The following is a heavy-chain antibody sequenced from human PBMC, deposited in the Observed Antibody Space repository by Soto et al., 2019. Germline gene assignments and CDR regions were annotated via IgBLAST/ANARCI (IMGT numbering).Heavy chain of an antibody. Sequence: SEPLSLTCTVSGGSISSDDYYWSWIRQPPGKGLECIGYIYYSGSTYYNPSLKSRVTISVDTSKNQFSLKLSSVTAADTAVYYCARVWGGAFDIWGQGTMVTVSS. J-gene: IGHJ3*02. CDR3: ARVWGGAFDI. V-gene: IGHV4-30-4*02. CDR2: IYYSGST. D-gene: IGHD3-10*01. CDR1: GGSISSDDYY.